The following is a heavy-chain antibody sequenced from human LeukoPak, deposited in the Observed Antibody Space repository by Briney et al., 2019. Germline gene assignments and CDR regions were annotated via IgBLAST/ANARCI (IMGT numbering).Heavy chain of an antibody. Sequence: GGSLRLSCAASGFTLSSYEMNWVRQAPGKGLEWVSYISSSGSTIYYADSVKGRFTISRDNAKNSLYLQMNSLRAEDTAVYYCARESRLGTIFGVVIPYYGMDVWGQGTTVTVSS. V-gene: IGHV3-48*03. J-gene: IGHJ6*02. CDR3: ARESRLGTIFGVVIPYYGMDV. CDR1: GFTLSSYE. CDR2: ISSSGSTI. D-gene: IGHD3-3*01.